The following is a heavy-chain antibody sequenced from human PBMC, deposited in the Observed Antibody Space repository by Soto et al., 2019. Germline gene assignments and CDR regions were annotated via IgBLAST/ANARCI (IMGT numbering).Heavy chain of an antibody. D-gene: IGHD3-3*01. J-gene: IGHJ6*02. CDR3: ARGSLGTYYDFWRGYYNSYGTVF. V-gene: IGHV1-69*13. CDR1: GGTFSSYA. CDR2: IIPIFGTA. Sequence: SVKVSCKASGGTFSSYAISWVRQAPGQGLEWMGGIIPIFGTANYAQKFQGRVTITVDESTSTAYMELSSLRSEDTAVYYCARGSLGTYYDFWRGYYNSYGTVFWGQGTTDIVSS.